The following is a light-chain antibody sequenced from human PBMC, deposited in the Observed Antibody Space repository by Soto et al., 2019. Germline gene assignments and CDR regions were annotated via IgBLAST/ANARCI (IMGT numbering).Light chain of an antibody. J-gene: IGLJ2*01. CDR1: SSDVGGYNY. CDR2: EVA. V-gene: IGLV2-14*01. CDR3: SSYASSSTLV. Sequence: QSALTQPASVSGSPGQSITISCTGTSSDVGGYNYVSWYQLHPGKAPKLMIYEVANRPSGVSNRFSGSKSGNTASLTISGLQAEDEADYYSSSYASSSTLVFGGGTKVTVL.